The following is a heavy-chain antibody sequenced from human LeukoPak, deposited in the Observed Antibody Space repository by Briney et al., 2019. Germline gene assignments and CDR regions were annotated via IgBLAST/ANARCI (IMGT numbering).Heavy chain of an antibody. CDR2: IYYSGST. V-gene: IGHV4-59*08. CDR1: GGSISTYY. J-gene: IGHJ3*02. Sequence: SETLSLTCTVSGGSISTYYWSWIRQPPGKGLEWIGYIYYSGSTNYNPSLKSRVTISVDTSKNQFSLKLSSVTAADTAVYYCARPGVGSGRYGAFDIWGQGTMVTVSS. CDR3: ARPGVGSGRYGAFDI. D-gene: IGHD5-18*01.